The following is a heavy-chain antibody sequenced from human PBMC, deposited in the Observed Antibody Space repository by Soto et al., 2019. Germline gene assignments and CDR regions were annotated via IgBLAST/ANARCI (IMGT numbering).Heavy chain of an antibody. CDR2: IIPIFGTA. Sequence: SVKVSCKASGGTFSSYAISWVRQAPGQGLEWMRGIIPIFGTANYAQKFQGRVTITADESTSTAYMELSSLRSEDTAVYYCARDPPITVAAAGGRNWFDPWGQGTLVTVSS. D-gene: IGHD6-13*01. V-gene: IGHV1-69*13. CDR1: GGTFSSYA. CDR3: ARDPPITVAAAGGRNWFDP. J-gene: IGHJ5*02.